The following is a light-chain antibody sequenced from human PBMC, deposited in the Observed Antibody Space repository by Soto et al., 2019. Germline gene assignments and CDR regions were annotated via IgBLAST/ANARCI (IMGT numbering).Light chain of an antibody. Sequence: EIVLTQSPATLSLSPGERATLSCRASQSVSSYLAWYQQKPGQAPRILIYDASNRATGIPARFSGSGSGTDFTLTISSLEPEDFAVYYCQQRSNWPPYTFGQGTKLEFK. CDR1: QSVSSY. CDR3: QQRSNWPPYT. CDR2: DAS. V-gene: IGKV3-11*01. J-gene: IGKJ2*01.